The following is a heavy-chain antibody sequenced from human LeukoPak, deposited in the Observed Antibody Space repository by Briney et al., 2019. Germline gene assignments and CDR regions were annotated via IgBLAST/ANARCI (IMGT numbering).Heavy chain of an antibody. CDR1: EFTFSSYW. CDR3: ARPDFEVGLHGYYYYYYMDV. V-gene: IGHV3-7*01. J-gene: IGHJ6*03. CDR2: IKQDGSEK. D-gene: IGHD2-21*01. Sequence: PGGSLRLSCAASEFTFSSYWMSWVRQAPGKGLEWVANIKQDGSEKYYVDSVKGRFTISRDNAKNSLYLQMNSLRAEDTAVYYCARPDFEVGLHGYYYYYYMDVWGKGTTVTVSS.